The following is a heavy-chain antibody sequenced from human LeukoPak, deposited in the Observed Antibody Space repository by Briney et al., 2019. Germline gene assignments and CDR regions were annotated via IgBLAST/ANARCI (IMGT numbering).Heavy chain of an antibody. CDR3: ARSLTKGYCTNGVCRTHYFDY. CDR1: GFTFSSYS. Sequence: GGSLRLYCAASGFTFSSYSMNWVRQAPGKGLEWVSYISSSSSTIYYADSVKGRFTISRDNAKNSLYLQMNSLRAEDTAVYYCARSLTKGYCTNGVCRTHYFDYWGQGTLVTVSS. CDR2: ISSSSSTI. V-gene: IGHV3-48*01. J-gene: IGHJ4*02. D-gene: IGHD2-8*01.